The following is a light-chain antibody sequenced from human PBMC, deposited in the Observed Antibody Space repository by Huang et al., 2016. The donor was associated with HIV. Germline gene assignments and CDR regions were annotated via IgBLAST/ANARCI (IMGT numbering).Light chain of an antibody. CDR3: QQYNNWPPEET. V-gene: IGKV3-15*01. J-gene: IGKJ3*01. Sequence: EIVMTQSPVTLSVSPGERATLSCRASQRVSSNLAWYQQKAGQAPRLLIYGASTRATGIPARFSGSGSGTEFTRTISSLLSEDFAVYYCQQYNNWPPEETFGPGTKVDIK. CDR2: GAS. CDR1: QRVSSN.